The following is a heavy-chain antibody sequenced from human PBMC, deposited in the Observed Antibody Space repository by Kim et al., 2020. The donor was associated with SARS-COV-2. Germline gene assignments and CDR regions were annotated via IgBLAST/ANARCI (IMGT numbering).Heavy chain of an antibody. Sequence: GESLKISCKGSGYSFTSYWISWVRQMPGKGLEWMGRIDPSDSYTNYSPSFQGHVTISADKSISTAYLQWSSLKASDTAMYYCARHYGWGYGDYVYYWFDPWGQGTLVTVSS. V-gene: IGHV5-10-1*01. J-gene: IGHJ5*02. CDR3: ARHYGWGYGDYVYYWFDP. CDR2: IDPSDSYT. D-gene: IGHD4-17*01. CDR1: GYSFTSYW.